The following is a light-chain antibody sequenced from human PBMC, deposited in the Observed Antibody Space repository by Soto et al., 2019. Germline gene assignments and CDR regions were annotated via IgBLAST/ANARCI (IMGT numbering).Light chain of an antibody. J-gene: IGKJ1*01. CDR2: AAS. CDR1: QDIRND. CDR3: VQYNIYPWT. Sequence: DIQMTQSPSSLSASVGDSVTITCRPSQDIRNDLGWFQVKPGKAPKSLIYAASRLQSGVPSRFSGSGSETEFSLTISNLQPEDFATYFCVQYNIYPWTFGQGTKVDNK. V-gene: IGKV1-17*02.